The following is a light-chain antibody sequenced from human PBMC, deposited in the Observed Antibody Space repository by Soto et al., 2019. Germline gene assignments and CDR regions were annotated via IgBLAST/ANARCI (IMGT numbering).Light chain of an antibody. J-gene: IGKJ4*01. CDR2: EAS. CDR1: QSVGNN. CDR3: QQHANWPLT. V-gene: IGKV3-11*01. Sequence: EIVMTQSPATLSVSPGERATLSCRASQSVGNNLAWYQQKRGQAPGLLIYEASTRATGIPARVSGGGSVTDITLAITSLEPEDFAVYYCQQHANWPLTFGGGTKVDIK.